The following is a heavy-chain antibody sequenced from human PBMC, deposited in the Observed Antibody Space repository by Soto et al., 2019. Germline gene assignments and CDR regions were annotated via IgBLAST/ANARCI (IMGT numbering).Heavy chain of an antibody. CDR2: ISYSGTT. J-gene: IGHJ4*02. CDR1: GGSISSGNYY. V-gene: IGHV4-30-4*01. D-gene: IGHD4-17*01. Sequence: QVQLQESGPGLVKPSQTLSLTCTVSGGSISSGNYYWSWIRQPPGKGLEWIGFISYSGTTHYSASPRSRVSISVDTSKNQSSLDLRSVSAADTAVYYWATMGPPVTGLYSFDYWGQGTLVTVSS. CDR3: ATMGPPVTGLYSFDY.